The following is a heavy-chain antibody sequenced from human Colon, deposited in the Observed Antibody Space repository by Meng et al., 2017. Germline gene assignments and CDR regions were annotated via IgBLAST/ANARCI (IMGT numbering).Heavy chain of an antibody. V-gene: IGHV4-31*03. CDR2: MSDSGTT. D-gene: IGHD4-17*01. CDR3: ARDTLYGTDY. Sequence: QVQLQESGTGVVRPSDDLSLVCTVSGGSIKSGGYHWSWVRQHPGKGLEYIGFMSDSGTTDYNPSLRSRVSISEIGSSKNQFSLTLRSVTAADTATYFCARDTLYGTDYWGQGVLVTVSS. J-gene: IGHJ4*02. CDR1: GGSIKSGGYH.